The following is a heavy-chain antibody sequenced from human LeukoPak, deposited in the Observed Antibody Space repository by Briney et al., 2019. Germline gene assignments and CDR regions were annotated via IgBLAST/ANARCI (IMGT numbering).Heavy chain of an antibody. D-gene: IGHD3-3*01. CDR1: GYTFTSYD. Sequence: ASVKVSCKASGYTFTSYDINWVRQAPGQGLEWMGIINPSGGSTTYAQKFQGRVTMTRDTSTSTVYMALSSLTSEDTALYYCARRGQRFLEWSRKTYYFDYWGQGTLVTVSS. CDR2: INPSGGST. J-gene: IGHJ4*02. CDR3: ARRGQRFLEWSRKTYYFDY. V-gene: IGHV1-46*01.